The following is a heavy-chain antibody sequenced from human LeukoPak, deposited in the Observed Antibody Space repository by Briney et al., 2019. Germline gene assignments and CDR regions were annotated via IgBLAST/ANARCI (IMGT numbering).Heavy chain of an antibody. Sequence: GGSLRLSCAASGFTFSSYSMNWVRQAPGKGLEWVSSISSSSSYIYYADSVKGRFTISRDNSKNTLYLQMNSLRAEDTAVYYCAKDLVISHSSGHPGYFDLWGRGTLVTVSS. CDR1: GFTFSSYS. J-gene: IGHJ2*01. V-gene: IGHV3-21*01. CDR2: ISSSSSYI. D-gene: IGHD6-19*01. CDR3: AKDLVISHSSGHPGYFDL.